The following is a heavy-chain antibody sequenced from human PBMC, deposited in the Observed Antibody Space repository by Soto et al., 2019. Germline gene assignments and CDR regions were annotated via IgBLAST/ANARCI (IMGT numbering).Heavy chain of an antibody. CDR1: GGSISNYY. J-gene: IGHJ6*02. CDR2: MYYSGSA. CDR3: ARVRTPSFYYYGLDV. Sequence: QVQLRESGPGLVKSSETLSLTCTVSGGSISNYYWNWIRQPPGKGLEWMGYMYYSGSANYNPSLKRRVTITVDTSKNKFSLKLTSVTAADPAVYYCARVRTPSFYYYGLDVWGLGTTVTVSS. D-gene: IGHD2-15*01. V-gene: IGHV4-59*01.